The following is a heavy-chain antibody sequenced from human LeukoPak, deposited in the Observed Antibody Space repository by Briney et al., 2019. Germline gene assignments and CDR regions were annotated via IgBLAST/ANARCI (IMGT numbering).Heavy chain of an antibody. V-gene: IGHV4-39*01. J-gene: IGHJ4*02. CDR3: ARHLLLWFGAAYFDY. D-gene: IGHD3-10*01. CDR2: IYYSGST. CDR1: GGSISRSSDH. Sequence: PSETLSLTCTVSGGSISRSSDHWGWIRQPPGKGVEWIGSIYYSGSTYYNPSLKRRVAISVETSKDQFSLTLSSVTAADTAVYYCARHLLLWFGAAYFDYWGEGTLDTVPS.